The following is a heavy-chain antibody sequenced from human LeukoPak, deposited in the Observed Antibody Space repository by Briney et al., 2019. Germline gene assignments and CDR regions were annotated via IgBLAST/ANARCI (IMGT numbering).Heavy chain of an antibody. V-gene: IGHV3-73*01. J-gene: IGHJ4*02. CDR2: IRSKANSYAT. Sequence: PGGSLRLSCAASGFTFSSYGMHWVRQASGKGLEWVGRIRSKANSYATAYAASVKARFTISRDDSKNTAYLQMNSLKTEDTAVYYCTRTPMYYYDSSGYYYWGQGTLVTVSS. CDR1: GFTFSSYG. CDR3: TRTPMYYYDSSGYYY. D-gene: IGHD3-22*01.